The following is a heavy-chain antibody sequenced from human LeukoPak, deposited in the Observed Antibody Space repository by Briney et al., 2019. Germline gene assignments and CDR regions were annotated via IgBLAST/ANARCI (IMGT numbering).Heavy chain of an antibody. D-gene: IGHD2-2*01. J-gene: IGHJ5*02. Sequence: GASVKVSCKASGYTFTGYCMHWVRQAPGQGLEWMGWINPNSGGTNYAQKFQGRVTMTRDTSISTAYMELSRLRSDDTAVYYCARDPIQVVVPAAIGWFDPWGQGTLVTVSS. CDR1: GYTFTGYC. V-gene: IGHV1-2*02. CDR3: ARDPIQVVVPAAIGWFDP. CDR2: INPNSGGT.